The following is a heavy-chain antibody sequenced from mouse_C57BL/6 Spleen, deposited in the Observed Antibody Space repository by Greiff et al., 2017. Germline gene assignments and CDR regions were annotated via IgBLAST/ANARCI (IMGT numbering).Heavy chain of an antibody. V-gene: IGHV1-81*01. D-gene: IGHD1-1*01. J-gene: IGHJ1*03. CDR1: GYTFTSYG. Sequence: QVQLQQSGAELARPGASVKLSCKASGYTFTSYGISWVKQRTGQGLEWIGEIYPRSGNTYYNEKFKGKATLTADKSSSTAYMELRSLTSEDSAVYFCARGDTTVGGYFDVWGTGTTVTVSS. CDR3: ARGDTTVGGYFDV. CDR2: IYPRSGNT.